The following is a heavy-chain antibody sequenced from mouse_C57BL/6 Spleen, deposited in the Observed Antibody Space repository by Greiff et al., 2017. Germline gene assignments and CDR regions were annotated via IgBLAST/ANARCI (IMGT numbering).Heavy chain of an antibody. Sequence: EVQLVESGPELVKPGASVKISCKASGYSFTDYNMNWVKQSNGKSLEWIGVINPNYGNTSYNQKFKGKATLTVDQSSSTAYMQLNSLTSEGSAFYYCARVGGSSLLYFDVWGTGTTVTVSS. CDR1: GYSFTDYN. D-gene: IGHD1-1*01. V-gene: IGHV1-39*01. J-gene: IGHJ1*03. CDR3: ARVGGSSLLYFDV. CDR2: INPNYGNT.